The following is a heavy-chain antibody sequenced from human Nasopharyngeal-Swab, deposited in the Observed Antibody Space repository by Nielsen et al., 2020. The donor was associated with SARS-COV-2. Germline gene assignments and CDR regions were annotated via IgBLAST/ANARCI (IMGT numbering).Heavy chain of an antibody. CDR3: ARDVTPERLGSMDV. D-gene: IGHD2-21*02. V-gene: IGHV4-61*10. CDR2: IYYRGST. CDR1: GGSISSGSYY. J-gene: IGHJ6*02. Sequence: SETLSLTCTVSGGSISSGSYYWSWIRQPAGKGLEWIGYIYYRGSTNYNPSLKSRVTISVDTSKNQFSLNLSSVTAADTAVYYCARDVTPERLGSMDVWGQGTTVTVSS.